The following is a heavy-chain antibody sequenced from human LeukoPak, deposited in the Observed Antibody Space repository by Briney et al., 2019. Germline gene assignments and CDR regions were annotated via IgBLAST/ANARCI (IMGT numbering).Heavy chain of an antibody. CDR2: INHSGST. CDR1: GGSFSGYY. V-gene: IGHV4-34*01. D-gene: IGHD2-15*01. CDR3: AGGNKRYCSGGSCRTLYYYYGMDV. J-gene: IGHJ6*02. Sequence: SETLSLTCAVYGGSFSGYYWSWIRQPPGKGLEWIGEINHSGSTNYNPSLKSRVTISVDTSKNQFSLKLSSVTAADTAVYYCAGGNKRYCSGGSCRTLYYYYGMDVWGQGTTVTVSS.